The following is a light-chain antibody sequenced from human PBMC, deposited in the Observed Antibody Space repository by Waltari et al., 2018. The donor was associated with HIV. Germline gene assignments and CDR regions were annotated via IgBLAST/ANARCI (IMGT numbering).Light chain of an antibody. CDR1: ARDVGDYDF. V-gene: IGLV2-14*03. Sequence: QSALTQPASVSGSPGQSVTISCTGTARDVGDYDFVSCYQQYPGRAPKLIIFEVTNRPSGISNRFFASKSGNTASLTISGLQADDEADYFCSSYRSINILVFGGGTKLTV. CDR3: SSYRSINILV. CDR2: EVT. J-gene: IGLJ3*02.